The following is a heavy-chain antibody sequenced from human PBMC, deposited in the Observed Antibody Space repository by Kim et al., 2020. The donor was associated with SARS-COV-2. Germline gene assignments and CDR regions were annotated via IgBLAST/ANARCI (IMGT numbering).Heavy chain of an antibody. CDR2: ISGSGGST. J-gene: IGHJ6*02. D-gene: IGHD5-18*01. CDR1: GFTFSSYA. Sequence: GGSLRLSCAASGFTFSSYAMSWVRQAPGKGLEWVSAISGSGGSTYYADSVKGRFTISRDNSKNTLYLQMNSLRAEDTAVYYCVAVSVSYGYPYYYGMDVWGQGTTVTVSS. V-gene: IGHV3-23*01. CDR3: VAVSVSYGYPYYYGMDV.